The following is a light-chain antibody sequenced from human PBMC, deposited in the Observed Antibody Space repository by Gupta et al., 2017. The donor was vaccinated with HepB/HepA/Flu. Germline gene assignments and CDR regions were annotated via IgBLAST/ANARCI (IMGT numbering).Light chain of an antibody. V-gene: IGKV1-39*01. CDR2: SAS. Sequence: DIQMTQSPSSLSTSVGDRVTITCRASQNISSFLNWYQQKPGKAPNLLICSASKSQSGVASRFSSSGSETDLSLSINMLPPEDLATYYCQQSHTMPITFGRGTRV. J-gene: IGKJ4*01. CDR1: QNISSF. CDR3: QQSHTMPIT.